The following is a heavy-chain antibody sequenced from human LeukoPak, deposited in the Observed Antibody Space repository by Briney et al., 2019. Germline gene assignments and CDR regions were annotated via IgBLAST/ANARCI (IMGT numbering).Heavy chain of an antibody. J-gene: IGHJ3*02. Sequence: SETLSLTCTVSGGSLSSSSYYWGWIRQPPGKGLEWIGSIYYSGSTYYNPSLKSRVTISVDTSKNQFSLKLSSVTAADTAVYYCARAGGGEEVVNDLYAFDIWGQGTMVTVSS. CDR3: ARAGGGEEVVNDLYAFDI. CDR2: IYYSGST. V-gene: IGHV4-39*01. CDR1: GGSLSSSSYY. D-gene: IGHD3-22*01.